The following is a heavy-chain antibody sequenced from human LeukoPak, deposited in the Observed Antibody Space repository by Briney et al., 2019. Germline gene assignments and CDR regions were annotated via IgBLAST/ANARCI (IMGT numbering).Heavy chain of an antibody. V-gene: IGHV4-59*08. D-gene: IGHD1-26*01. J-gene: IGHJ4*02. CDR3: ARHSLDSGSFLLFDY. CDR2: IYYSGGT. Sequence: PSETLSLTCTVSGGSISSYYWSWIRQPPGKGLEWIGYIYYSGGTNYNPSLKSRVTISVDTSKNQFSLKLSSVTAADTAVYYCARHSLDSGSFLLFDYWGQGTLVTVSS. CDR1: GGSISSYY.